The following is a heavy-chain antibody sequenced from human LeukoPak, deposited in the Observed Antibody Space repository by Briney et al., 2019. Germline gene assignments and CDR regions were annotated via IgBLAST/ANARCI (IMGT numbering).Heavy chain of an antibody. D-gene: IGHD4-11*01. CDR1: SGSFSGYF. V-gene: IGHV4-34*01. CDR2: INDRGST. J-gene: IGHJ4*02. Sequence: SETLSLSCAVSSGSFSGYFWNWIRQSPGKGMEWIGEINDRGSTNYNPSLKSRVTISVDPSKKWFSLRLTSVTAADTAVYYCARDPTTVFSVAYYFDDWGQGTLVTVSS. CDR3: ARDPTTVFSVAYYFDD.